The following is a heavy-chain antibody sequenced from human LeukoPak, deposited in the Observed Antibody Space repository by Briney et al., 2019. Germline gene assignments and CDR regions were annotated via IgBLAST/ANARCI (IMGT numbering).Heavy chain of an antibody. V-gene: IGHV4-31*03. CDR3: ARGARDYGGDHDAFDI. CDR1: SDSINSGDYY. CDR2: IYYSGST. Sequence: SETLSLTCTVSSDSINSGDYYWSWIRQHPGKGLEWIGYIYYSGSTYYNPSLKSRVTISVDTSKNQFSLKLNSVTAADTAVYYCARGARDYGGDHDAFDIWGQGTMVTVSS. J-gene: IGHJ3*02. D-gene: IGHD4-17*01.